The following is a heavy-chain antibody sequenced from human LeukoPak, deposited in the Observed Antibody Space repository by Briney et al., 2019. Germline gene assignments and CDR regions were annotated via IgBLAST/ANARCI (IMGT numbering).Heavy chain of an antibody. CDR1: GGSVSSGSYY. CDR3: ARDRGIAARRSVRGWFDP. D-gene: IGHD6-6*01. J-gene: IGHJ5*02. Sequence: PSETLSLTCTVSGGSVSSGSYYWSWIRQPPGKGLEWIGYIYYSGSTNYNPSLKSRVTISVDTSKNQFSLKLSSVTAADTAVYYCARDRGIAARRSVRGWFDPWGQGTLVTVSS. V-gene: IGHV4-61*01. CDR2: IYYSGST.